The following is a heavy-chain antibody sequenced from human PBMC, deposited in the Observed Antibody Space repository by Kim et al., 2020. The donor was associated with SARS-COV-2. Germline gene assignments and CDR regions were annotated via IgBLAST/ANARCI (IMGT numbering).Heavy chain of an antibody. Sequence: GGSLRLSCAASGFTFSSYGMHWVRQAPGKGLEWVAVISYDGSNKYYADSVKGRFTISRDNSKNTLYLQMNSLRAEDTAVYYCAKDRGVSFWRGGDGMDVWGQGTTVTVSS. CDR1: GFTFSSYG. V-gene: IGHV3-30*18. J-gene: IGHJ6*02. CDR3: AKDRGVSFWRGGDGMDV. D-gene: IGHD3-3*01. CDR2: ISYDGSNK.